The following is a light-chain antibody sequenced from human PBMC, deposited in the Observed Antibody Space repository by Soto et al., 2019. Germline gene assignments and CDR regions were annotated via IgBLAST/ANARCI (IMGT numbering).Light chain of an antibody. V-gene: IGKV3-11*01. Sequence: PGERATLSCRAIQSISDFLAWYQQKPGQAPRLLIYDASKRATDIPDRFIGSGSETDFTLTISSLEPEDFAVYYCQQRGSWPPSITFGQGTRLEIK. CDR1: QSISDF. CDR3: QQRGSWPPSIT. J-gene: IGKJ5*01. CDR2: DAS.